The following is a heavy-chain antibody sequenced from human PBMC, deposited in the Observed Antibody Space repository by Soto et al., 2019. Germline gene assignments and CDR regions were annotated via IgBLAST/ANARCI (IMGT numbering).Heavy chain of an antibody. D-gene: IGHD5-12*01. Sequence: GGSLRLSCAASGFTFSSYAMHWVRQAPGKGLEWVAVISYDGSNKYYADSVKGRFTISRDNSKNTLYLQMNSLRAEDTAVYYCARDGGGYDDQPDYWGQGTLVTVSS. CDR1: GFTFSSYA. CDR3: ARDGGGYDDQPDY. CDR2: ISYDGSNK. J-gene: IGHJ4*02. V-gene: IGHV3-30-3*01.